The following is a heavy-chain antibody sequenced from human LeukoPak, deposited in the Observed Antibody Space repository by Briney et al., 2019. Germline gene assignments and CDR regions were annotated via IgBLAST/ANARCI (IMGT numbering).Heavy chain of an antibody. CDR2: IYSSGTA. CDR3: ARGTEKTRISGYYSFDH. V-gene: IGHV4-4*07. D-gene: IGHD5-12*01. Sequence: PSETLSLTCTVSGGSISGYFWTWIRQPAGKELEWIGRIYSSGTAYYNPSLESRVTISLDTFNNQSSLKVTSVTAADTAVYYCARGTEKTRISGYYSFDHWGRGLLVTVSS. CDR1: GGSISGYF. J-gene: IGHJ4*02.